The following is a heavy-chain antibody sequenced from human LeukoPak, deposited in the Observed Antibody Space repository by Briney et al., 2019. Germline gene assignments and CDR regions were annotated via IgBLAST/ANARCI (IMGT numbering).Heavy chain of an antibody. J-gene: IGHJ4*02. CDR1: GYTFTGYY. CDR2: INPSSGGT. CDR3: ARAGMVRGVIRIADLGY. D-gene: IGHD3-10*01. V-gene: IGHV1-2*02. Sequence: ASVKVSCKASGYTFTGYYMHWVRQAPGQGLEWMGWINPSSGGTNYAQKFQGRVTMTRDTSISTAYMELSRLRSDDTAVYYCARAGMVRGVIRIADLGYWGQGTLVTVSS.